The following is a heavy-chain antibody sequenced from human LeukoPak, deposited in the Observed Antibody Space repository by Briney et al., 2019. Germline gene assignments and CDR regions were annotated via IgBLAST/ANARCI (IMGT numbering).Heavy chain of an antibody. CDR2: VYYTGAS. V-gene: IGHV4-39*07. Sequence: SETLSLTCTVSGGSISSSSYYWGWIRQPPGKGLEWIGSVYYTGASYYNPSLKSRVTISVDRSKNQFSLKLSSVTAADTAVYYCARDLYYWGQGTLVTVSS. J-gene: IGHJ4*02. CDR1: GGSISSSSYY. CDR3: ARDLYY.